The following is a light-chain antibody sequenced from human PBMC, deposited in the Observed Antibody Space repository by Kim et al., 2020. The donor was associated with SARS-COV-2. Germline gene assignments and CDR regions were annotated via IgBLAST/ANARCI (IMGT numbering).Light chain of an antibody. CDR2: DVS. J-gene: IGLJ1*01. Sequence: HSITISCTGTSSDIGGYNYISWYQQHPGEAPKLMIFDVSNRPSGVSNRFSGSKSGNTASLTISGLQAEDEADYYCSSYTTTSALYVFGTGTKVTVL. CDR3: SSYTTTSALYV. V-gene: IGLV2-14*04. CDR1: SSDIGGYNY.